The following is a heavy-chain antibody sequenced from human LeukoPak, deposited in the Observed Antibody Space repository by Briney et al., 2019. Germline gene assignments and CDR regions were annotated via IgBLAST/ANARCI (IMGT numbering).Heavy chain of an antibody. CDR2: ISSSSSYI. CDR1: GFTFSSYA. CDR3: ARDHGAAGFDY. D-gene: IGHD6-13*01. V-gene: IGHV3-21*01. Sequence: GGSLSLSCAASGFTFSSYAMSWVRQAPGKGLGWVSSISSSSSYIYYADSVKGRFTISRDNAKNSLYLQMNSLRAEDTAVYYCARDHGAAGFDYWGQGTLVTVSS. J-gene: IGHJ4*02.